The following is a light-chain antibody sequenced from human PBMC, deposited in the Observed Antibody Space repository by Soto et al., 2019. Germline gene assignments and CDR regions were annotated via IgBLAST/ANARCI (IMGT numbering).Light chain of an antibody. CDR2: GAS. Sequence: EIVLTQSPATLSVSPGERATLSCRASQSVYNNLALYQQKPGQAPRLLIYGASTRATGIPARFSGSGSGTDFTLTISSLEPEDSAVYYCQQYGSSAPITFGQGTRLEIK. CDR3: QQYGSSAPIT. CDR1: QSVYNN. J-gene: IGKJ5*01. V-gene: IGKV3-20*01.